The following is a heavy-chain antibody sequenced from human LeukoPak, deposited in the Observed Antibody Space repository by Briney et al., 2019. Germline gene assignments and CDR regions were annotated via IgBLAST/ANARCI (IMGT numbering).Heavy chain of an antibody. J-gene: IGHJ1*01. CDR1: GFKFSSYV. CDR3: AAARVPEYFQH. V-gene: IGHV3-23*01. Sequence: GGSLRLSCAASGFKFSSYVMRWVRQAPGKGLEWVSVISGSGDTTYYADSVKGRFTISRDNSKNTLYLQMNSLRAEDTAVYYCAAARVPEYFQHWGQGTLVTVSS. CDR2: ISGSGDTT. D-gene: IGHD5-18*01.